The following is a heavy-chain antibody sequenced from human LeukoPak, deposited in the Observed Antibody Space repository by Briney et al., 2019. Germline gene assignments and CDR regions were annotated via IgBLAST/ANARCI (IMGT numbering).Heavy chain of an antibody. Sequence: SETLSLTCTVSGGSISSYYWSWIRQPPGKGPEWIGYIYYSGSTNYNPSLKSRVTISVDTSKNQFSLKLSSVTAADTAVYYCARASGGYSSSWGYYYYGMDVWGQGTTVTVSS. CDR1: GGSISSYY. CDR2: IYYSGST. D-gene: IGHD6-13*01. V-gene: IGHV4-59*01. CDR3: ARASGGYSSSWGYYYYGMDV. J-gene: IGHJ6*02.